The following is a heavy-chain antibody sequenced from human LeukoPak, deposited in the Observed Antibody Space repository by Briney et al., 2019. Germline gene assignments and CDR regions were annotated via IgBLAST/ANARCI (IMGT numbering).Heavy chain of an antibody. Sequence: PGGSPRLSCAASGFTFSSYAMSWVRQAPGQGPEWMGGIIPILGRPNYAQKFQGRVTITADESTSTAYMELSSLRSEDTAVYYCARGTGDSSGYYYVYWGQGTLVTVSS. J-gene: IGHJ4*02. CDR1: GFTFSSYA. CDR3: ARGTGDSSGYYYVY. V-gene: IGHV1-69*01. D-gene: IGHD3-22*01. CDR2: IIPILGRP.